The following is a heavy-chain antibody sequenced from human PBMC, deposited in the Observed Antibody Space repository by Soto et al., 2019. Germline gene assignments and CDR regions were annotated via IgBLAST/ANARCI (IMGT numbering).Heavy chain of an antibody. J-gene: IGHJ6*02. CDR2: IIPVLGVT. D-gene: IGHD2-21*02. CDR3: ARRRYCGGDCYSKYYYGMDV. CDR1: GSTFSSYT. Sequence: QVQLVQSGAEVKKPGSSVKVSCQASGSTFSSYTVSWVRQAPGQGLEWMGRIIPVLGVTNYAPKFKGRVTISADKSKTTAYMELSSLKSGDTAVYYCARRRYCGGDCYSKYYYGMDVWGQGTTVTVSS. V-gene: IGHV1-69*02.